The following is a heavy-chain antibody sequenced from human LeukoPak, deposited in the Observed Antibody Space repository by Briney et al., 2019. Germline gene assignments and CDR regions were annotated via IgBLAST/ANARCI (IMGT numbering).Heavy chain of an antibody. Sequence: GESLKISCKGSGYSFTSYWIGWVRQMPGIGREWRGIIYPGDSDTRYSPSFRGQVTISADKSISTAYLQWSSLKASDTAMYYCARHQRGSWYRIDYWGQGTLVTVSS. V-gene: IGHV5-51*01. CDR3: ARHQRGSWYRIDY. CDR1: GYSFTSYW. D-gene: IGHD6-13*01. J-gene: IGHJ4*02. CDR2: IYPGDSDT.